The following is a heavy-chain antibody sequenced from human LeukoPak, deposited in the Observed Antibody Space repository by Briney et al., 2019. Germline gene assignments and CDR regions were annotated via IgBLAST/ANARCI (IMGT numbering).Heavy chain of an antibody. V-gene: IGHV3-11*06. CDR1: GFTFSDYY. J-gene: IGHJ4*02. CDR3: ARMGIVAVGAYYFDY. Sequence: GGSLGLSCAASGFTFSDYYMSWIRQAPGKGLEWVSYISRNSYTNYADSVKGRFTISRDNAKNSLYLQMASLRAEDTAVYYCARMGIVAVGAYYFDYWGQGTLVAVSS. D-gene: IGHD6-13*01. CDR2: ISRNSYT.